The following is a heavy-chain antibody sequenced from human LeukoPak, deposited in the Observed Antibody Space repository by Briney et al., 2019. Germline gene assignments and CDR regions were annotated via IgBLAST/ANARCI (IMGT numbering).Heavy chain of an antibody. CDR2: LSGSGGST. J-gene: IGHJ3*01. V-gene: IGHV3-23*01. D-gene: IGHD4-17*01. Sequence: PGGSLRLSCAASGFIFSSYAMTWVRQAPGKGLEWVSSLSGSGGSTYYADSVKGRFTISRDNSKNTLYLQMSSLRAEDTAIYYCGRDPNGDYIGAFDLWGQGTMVTVSS. CDR3: GRDPNGDYIGAFDL. CDR1: GFIFSSYA.